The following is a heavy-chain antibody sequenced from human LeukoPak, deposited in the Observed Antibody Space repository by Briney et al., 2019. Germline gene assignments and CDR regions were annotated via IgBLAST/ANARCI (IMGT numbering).Heavy chain of an antibody. CDR1: GGTFSSYA. J-gene: IGHJ4*02. Sequence: VASVKVSCKASGGTFSSYAISWVRQAPGQGLEWMGGIIPILGTANYAQKFQGRVTITTDESTSTAYMELSSLRSEDTAVYYCARGGYCSSTSCYMVYWGQGTLVTVSS. D-gene: IGHD2-2*02. CDR3: ARGGYCSSTSCYMVY. CDR2: IIPILGTA. V-gene: IGHV1-69*05.